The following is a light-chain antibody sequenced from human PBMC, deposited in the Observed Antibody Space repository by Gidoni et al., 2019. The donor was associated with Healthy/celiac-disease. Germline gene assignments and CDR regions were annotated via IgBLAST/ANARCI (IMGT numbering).Light chain of an antibody. CDR3: QQYGSSPQT. Sequence: EIVLTPSSGNLSLSPGASATLSCMASQSVRSSHVAWYLPQPGQAPRLLIYVASSRATGIPDRFSGSGSGTDFTLTISRLEPEDFAVYYCQQYGSSPQTFGQGTKVEIK. J-gene: IGKJ1*01. V-gene: IGKV3-20*01. CDR1: QSVRSSH. CDR2: VAS.